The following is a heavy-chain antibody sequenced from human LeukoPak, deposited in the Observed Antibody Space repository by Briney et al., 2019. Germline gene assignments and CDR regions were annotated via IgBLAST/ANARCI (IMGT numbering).Heavy chain of an antibody. Sequence: PGGSLRLSCAASGFTFTNYAMSWVRQSPGKGLEWVSGISNGGGAFYADSVKGRFTISRDNSKNTLYLQTNSLEVADTATYYCAKEIAAIGVPAVDYWGQGTLVTVSS. J-gene: IGHJ4*02. CDR1: GFTFTNYA. V-gene: IGHV3-23*01. CDR2: ISNGGGA. CDR3: AKEIAAIGVPAVDY. D-gene: IGHD6-13*01.